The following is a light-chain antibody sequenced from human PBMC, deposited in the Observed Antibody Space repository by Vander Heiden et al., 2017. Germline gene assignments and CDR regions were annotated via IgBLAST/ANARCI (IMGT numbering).Light chain of an antibody. CDR2: QRD. J-gene: IGLJ3*02. CDR1: KLREKD. Sequence: SYELTQPPSVSVSPGQTARITCSGDKLREKDVSWYQHKPGQSPVLVMYQRDKRPSEIPERFSGSNSGNTATLTISGTQAMDEADYYCQAWDTNTAPFGGGTKLTVL. CDR3: QAWDTNTAP. V-gene: IGLV3-1*01.